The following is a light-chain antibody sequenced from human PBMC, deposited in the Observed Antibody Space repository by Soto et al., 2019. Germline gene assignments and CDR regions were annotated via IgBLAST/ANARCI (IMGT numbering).Light chain of an antibody. Sequence: EIQMTQSPSTLSASVGDRVTITCRARQSISSWLAWYQQKPGKAPKLLIYDASSLESGVPSRFSGSVSGTEFTLTISSLQPDDFAIYYCQQYNSYMYRFGQGTKLEIK. CDR2: DAS. J-gene: IGKJ2*03. CDR3: QQYNSYMYR. V-gene: IGKV1-5*01. CDR1: QSISSW.